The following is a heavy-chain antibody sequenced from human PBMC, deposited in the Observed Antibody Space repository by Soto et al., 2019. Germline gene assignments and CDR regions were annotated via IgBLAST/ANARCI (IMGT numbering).Heavy chain of an antibody. V-gene: IGHV6-1*01. CDR3: ARDKALVRGVMDYYYYGMDV. Sequence: SQTLSLTCAISGDSVSSNTAACNWIRQSPSRGLEWLGRTYYRSKWYNDYAVSVKSRITINPDTSKNQFSLQLNSVTPEDTAVYYCARDKALVRGVMDYYYYGMDVWGQGTTVTVSS. CDR2: TYYRSKWYN. CDR1: GDSVSSNTAA. D-gene: IGHD3-10*01. J-gene: IGHJ6*02.